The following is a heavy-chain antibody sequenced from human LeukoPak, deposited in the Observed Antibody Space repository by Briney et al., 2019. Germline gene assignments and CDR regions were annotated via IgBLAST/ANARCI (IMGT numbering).Heavy chain of an antibody. D-gene: IGHD2-2*01. V-gene: IGHV3-43D*04. J-gene: IGHJ4*02. Sequence: GGSLRLSCAASGFTFDDYAMHWVRQAPGKGLEWVSLISWDGGSTYYADSVKGRSTISRDNSKNSLYLQMNSLRAEDTALYYCAKDQRPGLYCSSTSCYSPSVFDYWGQGTLVTVSS. CDR3: AKDQRPGLYCSSTSCYSPSVFDY. CDR1: GFTFDDYA. CDR2: ISWDGGST.